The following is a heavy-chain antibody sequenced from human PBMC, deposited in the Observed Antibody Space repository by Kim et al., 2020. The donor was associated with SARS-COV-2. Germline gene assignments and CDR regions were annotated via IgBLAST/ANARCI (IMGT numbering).Heavy chain of an antibody. J-gene: IGHJ4*02. D-gene: IGHD2-8*01. Sequence: TDHVKSRFTISRDNAKNALYLQTNSLRAEDTAVYYCAKWRRHQSECDYWGQGTLVTVSS. V-gene: IGHV3-11*01. CDR3: AKWRRHQSECDY.